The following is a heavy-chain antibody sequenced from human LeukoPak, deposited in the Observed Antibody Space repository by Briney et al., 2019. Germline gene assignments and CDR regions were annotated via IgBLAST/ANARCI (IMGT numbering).Heavy chain of an antibody. D-gene: IGHD3-22*01. CDR2: ISSSSSYI. J-gene: IGHJ3*02. Sequence: KSGGSLRLSCAASGFTFSSYSMNWVRQAPGKGLEWVSSISSSSSYIYYADSVKGRFTISRDNAKNSLYLQMNSLRAEDTAVYYCARDWRDSSGKFPNDAFDIWGQGTMVTVSS. CDR3: ARDWRDSSGKFPNDAFDI. CDR1: GFTFSSYS. V-gene: IGHV3-21*06.